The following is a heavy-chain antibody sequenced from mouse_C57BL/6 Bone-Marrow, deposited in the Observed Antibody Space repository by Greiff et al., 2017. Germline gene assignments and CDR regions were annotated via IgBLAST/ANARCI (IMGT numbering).Heavy chain of an antibody. Sequence: EVKLMESGGGLVQPGGSLSLSCAASGFTFTDYYMSWVRQPPGKALEWLGFIRNKANGYTTEYSASVKGRFTISRDNSQSILYLQMNALRAEDSATYYCARYCGYGGFAYWGQGTLVTVSA. V-gene: IGHV7-3*01. J-gene: IGHJ3*01. CDR3: ARYCGYGGFAY. D-gene: IGHD2-2*01. CDR2: IRNKANGYTT. CDR1: GFTFTDYY.